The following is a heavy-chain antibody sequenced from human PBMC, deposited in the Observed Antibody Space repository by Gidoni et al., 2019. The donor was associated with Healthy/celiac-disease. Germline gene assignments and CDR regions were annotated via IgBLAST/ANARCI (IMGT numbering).Heavy chain of an antibody. CDR3: ARGGRYDFWSGYLYYYYYYYMDV. CDR1: GYTFTSYA. CDR2: INAGNGNT. Sequence: QVQLVQSGAEVKKPGASVKVSCKASGYTFTSYAMHWVSQAPGQRLEGMGWINAGNGNTKYSQKFQGRVTITRDTSASTAYMELSSLRSEDTAVYYCARGGRYDFWSGYLYYYYYYYMDVLGKGTTVTVSS. V-gene: IGHV1-3*01. J-gene: IGHJ6*03. D-gene: IGHD3-3*01.